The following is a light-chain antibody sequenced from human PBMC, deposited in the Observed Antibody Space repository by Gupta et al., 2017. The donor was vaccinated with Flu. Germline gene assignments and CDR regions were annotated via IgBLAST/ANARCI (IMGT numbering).Light chain of an antibody. J-gene: IGKJ2*01. V-gene: IGKV1-39*01. Sequence: PSSLSASVGDRVTITCRASQNIGNFFNWYQHKPGKAPKLLIYAASNLQSGVPSRFTGSGSGTDFSLSINSLQPEDFATYYCQQSYSMPYTFGQGTKLEIK. CDR1: QNIGNF. CDR3: QQSYSMPYT. CDR2: AAS.